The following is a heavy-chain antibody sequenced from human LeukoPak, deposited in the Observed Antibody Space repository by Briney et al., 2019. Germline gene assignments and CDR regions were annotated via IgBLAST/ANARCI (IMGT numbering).Heavy chain of an antibody. CDR2: ISAYNGNT. D-gene: IGHD3-10*01. J-gene: IGHJ6*03. CDR3: ARDSVLLWFGDLLPETYYYYMDV. CDR1: GYTFTSYG. V-gene: IGHV1-18*01. Sequence: ASVKVSCKASGYTFTSYGISWVRQAPGQGLEWMGWISAYNGNTNYAQKLQGRVTMTTDTSTSTAYMELRSLRSDDTAVYYCARDSVLLWFGDLLPETYYYYMDVWGKGTTVTVSS.